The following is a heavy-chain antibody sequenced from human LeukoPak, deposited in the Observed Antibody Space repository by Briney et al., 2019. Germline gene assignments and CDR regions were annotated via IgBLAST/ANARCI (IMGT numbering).Heavy chain of an antibody. Sequence: GGSLRLSGEASGFTFNNYWMHWVRQAPGKGLVWVSRIRTDGLETSYADSVKGRFTVSRDNAKNTLYLQMNSLRAEDTAVYYCARVMSGYYVVLDVWGQGTMVTVSS. CDR2: IRTDGLET. CDR3: ARVMSGYYVVLDV. D-gene: IGHD3-3*01. CDR1: GFTFNNYW. V-gene: IGHV3-74*01. J-gene: IGHJ3*01.